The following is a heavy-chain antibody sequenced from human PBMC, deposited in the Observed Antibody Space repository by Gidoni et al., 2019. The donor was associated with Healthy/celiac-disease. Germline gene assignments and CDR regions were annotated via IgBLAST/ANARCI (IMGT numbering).Heavy chain of an antibody. CDR1: GFTLSSDA. D-gene: IGHD2-2*02. J-gene: IGHJ6*02. CDR3: AKPLSYCSSTSCYKGLYYYYGMDV. Sequence: EVQLLESGGGLVQPGGYLRLSGEAAGFTLSSDAMSWVRQAPGKGLGWLSAISVSGGSTYYAYSVQGRFTISRDNSKNTLYLQMNSLRAEDTAVYYCAKPLSYCSSTSCYKGLYYYYGMDVWGQGTTVTVSS. V-gene: IGHV3-23*01. CDR2: ISVSGGST.